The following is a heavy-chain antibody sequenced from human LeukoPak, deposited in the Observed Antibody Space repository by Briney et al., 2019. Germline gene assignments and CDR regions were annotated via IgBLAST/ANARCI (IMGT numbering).Heavy chain of an antibody. V-gene: IGHV1-46*01. CDR1: GYTFTGYY. J-gene: IGHJ3*02. CDR2: INPSGGST. Sequence: ASVKVSCKSSGYTFTGYYMHWVRQAPGQGLEWMGIINPSGGSTSYAQKFQGRVTMTRDTSTSTVYMELSSLRAEDTAVYYWSREWVLAVAGTRAFDIWGQGTMVTVSS. CDR3: SREWVLAVAGTRAFDI. D-gene: IGHD6-19*01.